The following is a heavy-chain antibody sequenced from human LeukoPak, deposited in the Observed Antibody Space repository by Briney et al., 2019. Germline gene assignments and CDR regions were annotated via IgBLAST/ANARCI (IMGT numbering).Heavy chain of an antibody. D-gene: IGHD3-10*02. CDR2: IYSGGDT. CDR1: GFIVSGTY. J-gene: IGHJ6*04. Sequence: PGGSLRLSCAASGFIVSGTYMTWVRQAPGKGLECVSVIYSGGDTYYTDSVKGRFSVSRDDSKNTLYLQMNSLRAEDTAVYYCAELGITMIGGVWGKGTTVTISS. V-gene: IGHV3-53*01. CDR3: AELGITMIGGV.